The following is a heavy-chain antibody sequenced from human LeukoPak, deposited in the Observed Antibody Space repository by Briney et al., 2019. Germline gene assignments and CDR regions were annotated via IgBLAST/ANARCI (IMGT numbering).Heavy chain of an antibody. CDR1: GFTSSSYS. CDR2: ISSSSSYI. CDR3: ARGGRLGTAFDI. D-gene: IGHD7-27*01. J-gene: IGHJ3*02. V-gene: IGHV3-21*01. Sequence: KSGGSLRLSCAASGFTSSSYSMNWVRQAPGKGLEWVSSISSSSSYIYYADSVKGRFTISRDNAKNSLYLQMNSLRAEDTAVYYCARGGRLGTAFDIWGQGTMVTVSS.